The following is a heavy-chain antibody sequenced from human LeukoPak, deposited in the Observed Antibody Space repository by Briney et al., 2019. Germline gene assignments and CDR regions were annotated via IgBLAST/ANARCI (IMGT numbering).Heavy chain of an antibody. J-gene: IGHJ4*02. CDR2: INHSGST. CDR1: GGSFSGYY. CDR3: ARERENGGNSGIDY. D-gene: IGHD4-23*01. V-gene: IGHV4-34*01. Sequence: SETLSLTCAVYGGSFSGYYWSWIRQPPGKGLEWIGEINHSGSTNYNPSLKSRVTISVDTSKNQFSLKLSSVTAADTAVYYCARERENGGNSGIDYWGQGTLVTVSS.